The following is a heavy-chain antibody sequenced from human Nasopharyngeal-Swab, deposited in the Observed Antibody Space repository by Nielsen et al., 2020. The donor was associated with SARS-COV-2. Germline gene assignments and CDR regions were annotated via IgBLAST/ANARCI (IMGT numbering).Heavy chain of an antibody. Sequence: SETLSLTCTVSGGSISSSSYYWGWFRQPPGKGLEWIGSIYYSGSTYYNPSLKSRVTISVDTSKNQFSLKLSPVTAADTAVYYCASSPFRITIFGVVIGNWFDPWGQGTLVTVSS. D-gene: IGHD3-3*01. CDR2: IYYSGST. CDR3: ASSPFRITIFGVVIGNWFDP. J-gene: IGHJ5*02. V-gene: IGHV4-39*01. CDR1: GGSISSSSYY.